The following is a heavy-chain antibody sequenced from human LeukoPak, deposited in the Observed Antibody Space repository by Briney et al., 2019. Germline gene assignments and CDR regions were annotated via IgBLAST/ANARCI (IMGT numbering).Heavy chain of an antibody. CDR1: GGSISSYY. J-gene: IGHJ6*03. V-gene: IGHV4-59*01. Sequence: SETLSLTCAVSGGSISSYYWSWIRQPPGKGLEWIGYIYYSGSTNYNPSLKSRVTISVDTSKNQFSLTLSSVTAADTAVYYCARTTEAHSWRTRYYDYYMDVWGKGTRSPSL. CDR2: IYYSGST. D-gene: IGHD6-13*01. CDR3: ARTTEAHSWRTRYYDYYMDV.